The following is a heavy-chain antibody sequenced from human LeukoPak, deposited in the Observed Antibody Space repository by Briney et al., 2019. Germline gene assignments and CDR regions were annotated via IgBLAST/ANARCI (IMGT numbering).Heavy chain of an antibody. CDR1: GFTVSSNY. Sequence: GGSLRLSCAASGFTVSSNYMSWVRQAPGKGLEWVSVIYSGGSTYYADSVKGRFTISRDNSKNTLYLQMNSLKAEDTAVYYCAREYRGEYYFAYWGQGTLVTVSS. J-gene: IGHJ4*02. CDR3: AREYRGEYYFAY. D-gene: IGHD3-10*01. CDR2: IYSGGST. V-gene: IGHV3-66*01.